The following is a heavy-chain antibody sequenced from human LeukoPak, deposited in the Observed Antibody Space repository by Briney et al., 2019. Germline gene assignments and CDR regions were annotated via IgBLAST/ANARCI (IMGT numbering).Heavy chain of an antibody. CDR2: IKSIGNSYAT. CDR1: GFTFSGCA. Sequence: GGSLRLSCAVSGFTFSGCAMRWVRQASGKGLEWVGRIKSIGNSYATEYAASVKGRFTISRDDSKSTAYLQMNSLNTEDTAVYYCTRLSDDSRGYYFNYVFDYWGRGTLVTVSS. V-gene: IGHV3-73*01. D-gene: IGHD3-22*01. J-gene: IGHJ4*02. CDR3: TRLSDDSRGYYFNYVFDY.